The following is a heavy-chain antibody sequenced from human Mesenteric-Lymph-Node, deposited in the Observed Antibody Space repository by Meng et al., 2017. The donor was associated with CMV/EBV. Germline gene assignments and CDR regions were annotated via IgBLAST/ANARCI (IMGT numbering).Heavy chain of an antibody. J-gene: IGHJ5*02. CDR1: GFTFSSYG. Sequence: GGSLRLSCAASGFTFSSYGMHWVRQAPGKGLEWVAFIRYDGSNKYYADSVKGRFTISRDNSKNTVFLQMNSLRIEDTAVYYCAKDRGGYCASTSCYFHTWGQGTLVTVSS. CDR3: AKDRGGYCASTSCYFHT. D-gene: IGHD2-2*01. CDR2: IRYDGSNK. V-gene: IGHV3-30*02.